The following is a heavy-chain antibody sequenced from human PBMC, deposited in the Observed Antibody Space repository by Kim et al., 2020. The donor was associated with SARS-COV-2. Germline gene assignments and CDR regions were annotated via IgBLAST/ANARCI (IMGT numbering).Heavy chain of an antibody. J-gene: IGHJ4*02. CDR3: AKATSASCYSAGDC. Sequence: ADSVEGRFTISRDDAKNTVFLQMNSLRAEDTAVYYCAKATSASCYSAGDCWGQGTLVTVSS. D-gene: IGHD2-2*02. V-gene: IGHV3-23*01.